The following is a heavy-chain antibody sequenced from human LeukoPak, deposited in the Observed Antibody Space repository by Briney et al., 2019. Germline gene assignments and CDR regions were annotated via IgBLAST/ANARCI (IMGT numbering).Heavy chain of an antibody. Sequence: GRSLRLSCAASGFTFSSYGMHWVRQAPGKGLEWVAVIWYEGSNKYYADSVKGQFTISRDNSKNTLYLQMNSLRAEDTAVYYCARQGYCSSTSCYGRPYNWFDPWGQGTLVTVSS. CDR1: GFTFSSYG. CDR3: ARQGYCSSTSCYGRPYNWFDP. V-gene: IGHV3-33*01. J-gene: IGHJ5*02. D-gene: IGHD2-2*01. CDR2: IWYEGSNK.